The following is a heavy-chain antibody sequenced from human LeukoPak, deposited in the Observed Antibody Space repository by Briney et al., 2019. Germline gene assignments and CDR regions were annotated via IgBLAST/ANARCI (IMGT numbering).Heavy chain of an antibody. CDR1: GFTFSSYA. V-gene: IGHV3-23*01. CDR2: ISGSGGST. Sequence: GGSLRLSCAASGFTFSSYAMSWVRQAPGKGLVWVSAISGSGGSTYYADSVKGRFTISRDNSKNTLYLQMNSLRAEDTAVYYCAKLGYCSGGSCCALYDYWGQGTLVTVSS. D-gene: IGHD2-15*01. J-gene: IGHJ4*02. CDR3: AKLGYCSGGSCCALYDY.